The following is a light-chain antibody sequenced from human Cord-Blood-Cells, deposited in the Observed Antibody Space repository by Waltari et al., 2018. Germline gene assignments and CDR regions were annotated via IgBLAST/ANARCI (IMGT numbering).Light chain of an antibody. CDR3: QQLNIYPFS. Sequence: IQLTQSPPSLSAYVGDRVTITCRASQSISSYLAWNQQKPGKAPKLLIYAASTLQRGVPSSFSGSGSETDFTLTISSLQPEDFATYYCQQLNIYPFSFGPGTKVDIK. V-gene: IGKV1-9*01. J-gene: IGKJ3*01. CDR1: QSISSY. CDR2: AAS.